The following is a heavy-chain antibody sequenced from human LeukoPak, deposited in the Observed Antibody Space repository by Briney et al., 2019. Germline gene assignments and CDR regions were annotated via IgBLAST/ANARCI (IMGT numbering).Heavy chain of an antibody. CDR1: GFTFGSYA. D-gene: IGHD3-22*01. J-gene: IGHJ4*02. CDR3: ARETYYYDSSGYSYDY. Sequence: GGSLRLSCAASGFTFGSYAMHWVRQAPGKGLEWVAVISYDGSNKYYADSVKGRFTISRDNSKNTLYLQMNSLRAEDTAVYYCARETYYYDSSGYSYDYWGQGTLVTVSS. CDR2: ISYDGSNK. V-gene: IGHV3-30-3*01.